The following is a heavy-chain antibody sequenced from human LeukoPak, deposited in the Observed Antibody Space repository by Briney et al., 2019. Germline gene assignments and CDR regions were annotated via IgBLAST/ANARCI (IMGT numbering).Heavy chain of an antibody. CDR2: INHSGST. Sequence: SETLSLTCAVYGGSFIGFHWNWIRQPPGKGLEWIGDINHSGSTYYNPSLKSRVTISVDTSKNQFSLKLSSVTAADTAVYYCARGSRYYDSSGYFDYWGQGTLVTVSS. D-gene: IGHD3-22*01. J-gene: IGHJ4*02. CDR1: GGSFIGFH. CDR3: ARGSRYYDSSGYFDY. V-gene: IGHV4-34*01.